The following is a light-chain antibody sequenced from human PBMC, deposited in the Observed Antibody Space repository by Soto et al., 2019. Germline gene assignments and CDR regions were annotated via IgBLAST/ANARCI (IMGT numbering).Light chain of an antibody. CDR2: DDS. J-gene: IGLJ1*01. V-gene: IGLV3-21*01. CDR3: QVWDSGSGDYG. Sequence: SYDLTKSPFVTVAPGQTARSSCGGDKMESKSVYWYQQKPGQAPVLVIYDDSGRPSGIPERFSGSNSGGTAALTVSRVEGGDEADYYCQVWDSGSGDYGFGAGAKVTVL. CDR1: KMESKS.